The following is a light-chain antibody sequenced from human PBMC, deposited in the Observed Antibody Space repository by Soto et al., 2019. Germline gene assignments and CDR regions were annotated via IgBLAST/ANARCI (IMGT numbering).Light chain of an antibody. Sequence: QSVLTQPPSVSGAPGQRVTISCTGSSSNIGAGYDVHWYQQLPGTAPKLLIYGNSNRPSGVPDRFSGSKSGTSASLAITGLQAEDEVDYYCQSYDSSLSGFSVLGTETKV. V-gene: IGLV1-40*01. CDR1: SSNIGAGYD. CDR3: QSYDSSLSGFSV. J-gene: IGLJ1*01. CDR2: GNS.